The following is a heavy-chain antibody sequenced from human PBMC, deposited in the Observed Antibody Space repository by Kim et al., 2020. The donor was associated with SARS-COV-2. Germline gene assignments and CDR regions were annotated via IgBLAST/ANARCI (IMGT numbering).Heavy chain of an antibody. Sequence: SVKGRFTISRDNSKNTLYLQMNSLRAEDTAVYYCGSIFDPTEYYYYYMDVWGKGTTVTVSS. CDR3: GSIFDPTEYYYYYMDV. D-gene: IGHD3-3*01. V-gene: IGHV3-23*01. J-gene: IGHJ6*03.